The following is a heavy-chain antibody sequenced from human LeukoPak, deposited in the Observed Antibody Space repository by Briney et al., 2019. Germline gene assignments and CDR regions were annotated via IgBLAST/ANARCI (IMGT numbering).Heavy chain of an antibody. CDR3: AKSPWNSESFYYYMDV. CDR1: GFIFGDYG. J-gene: IGHJ6*03. Sequence: PGGSLRLSCAASGFIFGDYGMQWVRQAPGKGLEWVALIWYDGTNQYYADSVKGRFTISRDNSKNTLYLQINSLRPDDTGVYYCAKSPWNSESFYYYMDVWGKGTTVTVSS. D-gene: IGHD1-7*01. CDR2: IWYDGTNQ. V-gene: IGHV3-33*06.